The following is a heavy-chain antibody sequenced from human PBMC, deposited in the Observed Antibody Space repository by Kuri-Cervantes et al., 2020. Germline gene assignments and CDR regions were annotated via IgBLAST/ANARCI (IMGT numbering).Heavy chain of an antibody. Sequence: GGSLRLSCAASGFTFSSYSMNWVRQAPGKGLEWVSYISSSSSTIYYADSVKGRFTISRDNAKNSLYLQMNSPRAEDTAVYYCARAWRSRIAFDIWGQGTMVTVSS. CDR1: GFTFSSYS. CDR2: ISSSSSTI. J-gene: IGHJ3*02. CDR3: ARAWRSRIAFDI. D-gene: IGHD5-24*01. V-gene: IGHV3-48*01.